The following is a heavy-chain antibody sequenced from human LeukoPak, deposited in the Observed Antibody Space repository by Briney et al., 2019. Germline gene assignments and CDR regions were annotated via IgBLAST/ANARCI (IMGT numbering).Heavy chain of an antibody. J-gene: IGHJ4*02. CDR1: GFTFSSYS. Sequence: KPGGSLRLSCAASGFTFSSYSMNWVRQAPGKGLEWVSSISSSSSYIYYADSVKGRFTISRDNAKNSLYLQMNSLRAEDTAVYYCARDVRYCSSTSCYAGTDYWGQGTLVTVSS. D-gene: IGHD2-2*01. CDR2: ISSSSSYI. CDR3: ARDVRYCSSTSCYAGTDY. V-gene: IGHV3-21*01.